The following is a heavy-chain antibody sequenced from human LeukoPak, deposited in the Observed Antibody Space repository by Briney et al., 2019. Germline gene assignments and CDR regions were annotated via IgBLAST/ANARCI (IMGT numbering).Heavy chain of an antibody. CDR3: AKVARHNWRPPMNWFDP. Sequence: ASVKVSCKASGYTFTSYDINWVRQATGQGLEWMGWMNPNSGNTGYAQKFQGRVTMTRNTSISTAYMELSSLRSEDTAVYYCAKVARHNWRPPMNWFDPWGQGTLVTVSS. J-gene: IGHJ5*02. V-gene: IGHV1-8*01. CDR1: GYTFTSYD. D-gene: IGHD1-1*01. CDR2: MNPNSGNT.